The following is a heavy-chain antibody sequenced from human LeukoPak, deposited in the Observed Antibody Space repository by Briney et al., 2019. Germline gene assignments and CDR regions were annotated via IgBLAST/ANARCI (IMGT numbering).Heavy chain of an antibody. CDR1: GFTLSDYY. CDR3: ARDRPSGYYYSYGMDV. V-gene: IGHV3-11*01. CDR2: ISNRGDTI. Sequence: GGSLRLSCAVSGFTLSDYYMSWIRQAPGKGLEWLSYISNRGDTIYYADSVRGRFTISRDNAKNSLYLQMNSLRAEDTAVYYCARDRPSGYYYSYGMDVWGQGTTVTVSS. J-gene: IGHJ6*02.